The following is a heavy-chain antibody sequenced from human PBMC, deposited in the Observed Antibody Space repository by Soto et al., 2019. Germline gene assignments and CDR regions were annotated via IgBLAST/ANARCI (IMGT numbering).Heavy chain of an antibody. V-gene: IGHV5-51*01. CDR1: GYIFTTYW. Sequence: PGESLKISCKGSGYIFTTYWIGWVRQMPGKGLEWMGIIYPGDSETRYSPSFQGQVTISADKSISTAYLQWSSLKPSDTAMYYCARRGWDPSDYYYYMDVWGKGTTVTVSS. CDR2: IYPGDSET. J-gene: IGHJ6*03. D-gene: IGHD1-26*01. CDR3: ARRGWDPSDYYYYMDV.